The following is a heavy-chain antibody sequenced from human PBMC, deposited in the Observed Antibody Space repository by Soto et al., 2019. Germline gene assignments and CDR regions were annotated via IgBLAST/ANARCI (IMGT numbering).Heavy chain of an antibody. CDR2: ITNSGGST. D-gene: IGHD2-2*01. J-gene: IGHJ6*03. V-gene: IGHV3-74*01. CDR3: ASYCSSTSCSAFMDV. Sequence: GSLRLSCAASGFTFSSYWMHWVRQAPGKGLEWVSRITNSGGSTSYADSVKGRFTISRDNSKNTLYLQMNSLRAEDTAVYYCASYCSSTSCSAFMDVWGKGTTVTVSS. CDR1: GFTFSSYW.